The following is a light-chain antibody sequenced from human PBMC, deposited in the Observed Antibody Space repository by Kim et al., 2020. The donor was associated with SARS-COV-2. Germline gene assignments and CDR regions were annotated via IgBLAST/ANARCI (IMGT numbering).Light chain of an antibody. CDR1: HDIYTY. Sequence: DTQMTQSPSSLSASVGDRVTITCRASHDIYTYLDWFHQKSGKVPKRLISGASSLQRGVPSRFSGSGSGAEFTLTISNLQPEDVATYYCLHHKDYPCTFGQRTKMDIK. J-gene: IGKJ1*01. CDR3: LHHKDYPCT. CDR2: GAS. V-gene: IGKV1-17*03.